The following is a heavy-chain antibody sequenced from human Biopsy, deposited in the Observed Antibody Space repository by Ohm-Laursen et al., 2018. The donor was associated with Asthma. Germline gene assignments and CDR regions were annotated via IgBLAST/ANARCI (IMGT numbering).Heavy chain of an antibody. J-gene: IGHJ6*02. CDR1: GGTFSNFA. CDR2: IRTVFGTT. D-gene: IGHD6-19*01. Sequence: GASVKVSCKAPGGTFSNFAISWVRQAPGQGLEWLGGIRTVFGTTNNAQKFQGRVTITADESTSTAYMEVTSLRSEDTAIYYCARCQVGYSSGWSLLLKKIYYSGMDVWGQGTAVTVSS. CDR3: ARCQVGYSSGWSLLLKKIYYSGMDV. V-gene: IGHV1-69*13.